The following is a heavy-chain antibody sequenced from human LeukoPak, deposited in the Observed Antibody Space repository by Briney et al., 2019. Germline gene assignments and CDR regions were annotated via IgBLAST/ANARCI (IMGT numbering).Heavy chain of an antibody. V-gene: IGHV4-39*07. CDR1: GGSISSSSYY. CDR2: IYYSGST. D-gene: IGHD2-2*01. CDR3: ARAGYSSVVPAAIYWFDP. J-gene: IGHJ5*02. Sequence: SETLSLTCTVSGGSISSSSYYWGWIRQPPGKGLEWIGSIYYSGSTYYNPSLKSRVTMSVDTSKNQFSLKLSSVTAADTAVYYCARAGYSSVVPAAIYWFDPWGQGTLVTVSS.